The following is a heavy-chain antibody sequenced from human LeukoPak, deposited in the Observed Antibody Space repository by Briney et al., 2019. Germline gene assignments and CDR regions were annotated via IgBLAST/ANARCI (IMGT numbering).Heavy chain of an antibody. V-gene: IGHV1-2*02. Sequence: ASVKVSCKASGYTFTGYYMHWVRQAPGQGLEWMGWINPNSGGPNYAQKFQGRVTMTRDTSISTAYMELSRLRSDDTAVYYCAREEGQTYGSGSDYYYGMDVWGQGTTVTVSS. CDR3: AREEGQTYGSGSDYYYGMDV. CDR1: GYTFTGYY. D-gene: IGHD3-10*01. CDR2: INPNSGGP. J-gene: IGHJ6*02.